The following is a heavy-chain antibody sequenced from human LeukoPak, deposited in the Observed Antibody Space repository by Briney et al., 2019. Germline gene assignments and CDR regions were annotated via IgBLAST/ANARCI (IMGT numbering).Heavy chain of an antibody. V-gene: IGHV3-23*01. Sequence: GGSLRLSCAASGFTFSSYAMSWVRQAPGKRLEWVSAISGSGGSAYYADSVKGRFTISRDNAKNSLYLQMNSLRAEDTALYYCARAVEWELPGDAFDIWGQGTMVTVSS. D-gene: IGHD1-26*01. CDR1: GFTFSSYA. CDR2: ISGSGGSA. CDR3: ARAVEWELPGDAFDI. J-gene: IGHJ3*02.